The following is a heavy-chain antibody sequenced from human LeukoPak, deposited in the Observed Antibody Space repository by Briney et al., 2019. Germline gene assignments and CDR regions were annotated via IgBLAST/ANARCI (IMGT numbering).Heavy chain of an antibody. D-gene: IGHD6-6*01. CDR2: IIPILGIA. Sequence: SVKVSCKASGGTFSSYTISWVRQAPGQGLEWMGRIIPILGIANYAQKFQGRVTITADKSTSTAYMGLSSLRSEDTAVYYCARGVEYSSSSLGYWGQGTLVTVSS. J-gene: IGHJ4*02. CDR1: GGTFSSYT. CDR3: ARGVEYSSSSLGY. V-gene: IGHV1-69*02.